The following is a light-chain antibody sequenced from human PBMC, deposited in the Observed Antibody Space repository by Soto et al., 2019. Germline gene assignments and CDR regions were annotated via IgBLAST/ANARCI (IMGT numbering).Light chain of an antibody. J-gene: IGLJ2*01. V-gene: IGLV2-14*01. Sequence: QSALAQPASVSGSPGQSFTISCTGTSSDVGAYNYVSWYHQHHPGKAPELIIYDVTDRPSGVSTRFSGSKSGNTASLTISGLQAEDEGDYYCSSYTTIKTVIFGGGTKVTVL. CDR1: SSDVGAYNY. CDR3: SSYTTIKTVI. CDR2: DVT.